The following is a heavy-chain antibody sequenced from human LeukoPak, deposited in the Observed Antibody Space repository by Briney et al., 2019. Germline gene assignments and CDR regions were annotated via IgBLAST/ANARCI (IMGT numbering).Heavy chain of an antibody. CDR2: IWYDGSNK. CDR3: ARDPPSSSLYDGSGYPEA. CDR1: GFTFSSYG. J-gene: IGHJ5*02. D-gene: IGHD3-22*01. Sequence: GGSLRLSCAASGFTFSSYGMHWVRQAPGKGLEWVAVIWYDGSNKYYADSVKGRFTISRDNSKNTLYLQMNSLRAEDTAVYYCARDPPSSSLYDGSGYPEAWGQGTLVTVSS. V-gene: IGHV3-33*01.